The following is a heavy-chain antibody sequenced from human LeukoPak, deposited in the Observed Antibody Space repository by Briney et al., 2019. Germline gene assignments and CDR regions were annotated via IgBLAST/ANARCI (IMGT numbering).Heavy chain of an antibody. CDR2: ISDSGGRT. CDR1: GITLSNYG. J-gene: IGHJ4*02. D-gene: IGHD3-10*01. Sequence: GGSLRLSCAVAGITLSNYGMSWVRQAPGKGLEWVAGISDSGGRTNYADSVKGRFTISRDNPKNTLYLQMNSLRADDTAVYFCAKRGVVVRVILVGFHKEAYYFDSWGQGALVTVSS. V-gene: IGHV3-23*01. CDR3: AKRGVVVRVILVGFHKEAYYFDS.